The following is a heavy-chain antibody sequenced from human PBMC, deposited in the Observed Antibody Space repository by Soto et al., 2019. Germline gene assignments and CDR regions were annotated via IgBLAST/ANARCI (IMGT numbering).Heavy chain of an antibody. Sequence: GGSLRLSCAASGFTVSSNYMSWVRQAPGKGLEWVSVIYSGGSTYYADSVKGRFTISRDNSKNTLYLQMNSLRAGDTAVYYCARALYYYGMDVWGQGTTVTVSS. J-gene: IGHJ6*02. V-gene: IGHV3-53*01. CDR1: GFTVSSNY. CDR2: IYSGGST. CDR3: ARALYYYGMDV.